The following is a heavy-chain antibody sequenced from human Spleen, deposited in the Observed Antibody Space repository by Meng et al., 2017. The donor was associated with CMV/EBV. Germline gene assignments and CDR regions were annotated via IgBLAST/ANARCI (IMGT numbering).Heavy chain of an antibody. Sequence: ASVKVSCKASGYTFSDHYMNWVRQAPGQGLEWMGWINPNSGGTNYAQKFQGRVTMTTDTSISTAYMELSRLRSDDTALYYCSRVGGYCTATSCLGTMDVWGQGTTVTVSS. CDR2: INPNSGGT. CDR1: GYTFSDHY. D-gene: IGHD2-2*01. CDR3: SRVGGYCTATSCLGTMDV. V-gene: IGHV1-2*02. J-gene: IGHJ6*02.